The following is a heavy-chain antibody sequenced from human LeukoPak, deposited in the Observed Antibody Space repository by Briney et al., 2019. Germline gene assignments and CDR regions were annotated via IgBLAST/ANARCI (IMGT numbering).Heavy chain of an antibody. J-gene: IGHJ4*02. Sequence: SETLSLTCTASGGSISSSSYYWGWIRQPPGKGLEWIGSIYYSGSTYYNPSLKSRVTISVDTSKNQFSLKLSSVTAADTAVYYCARIVHSSSWYGGFDCWGQGTLVTVSS. CDR2: IYYSGST. CDR3: ARIVHSSSWYGGFDC. V-gene: IGHV4-39*01. CDR1: GGSISSSSYY. D-gene: IGHD6-13*01.